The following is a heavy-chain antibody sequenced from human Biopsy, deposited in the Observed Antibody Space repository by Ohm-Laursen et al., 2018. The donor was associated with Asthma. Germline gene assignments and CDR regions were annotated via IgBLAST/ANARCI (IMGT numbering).Heavy chain of an antibody. V-gene: IGHV4-34*01. J-gene: IGHJ6*02. CDR1: RGSLRVYV. CDR2: SNQGGSP. CDR3: ASGPEWYGLDV. Sequence: SDTLSLTCDVYRGSLRVYVWSWIRQPPGKGLEWIGESNQGGSPTFNPSLKSRVTISRDTSKNQLSLKLRSVTAADTAVYYRASGPEWYGLDVWGQGTTVTVSS. D-gene: IGHD3-3*01.